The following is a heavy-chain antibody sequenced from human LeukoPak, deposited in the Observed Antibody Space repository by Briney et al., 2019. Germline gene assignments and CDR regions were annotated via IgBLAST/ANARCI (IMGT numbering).Heavy chain of an antibody. D-gene: IGHD3-10*01. J-gene: IGHJ4*02. Sequence: GGSLRLSCAGSGVGFTPSRMNWVRQAPGKGLEWMANINQNGGDMYYADSVKGRFTISRDNAKNSLYLQMNSLRAEDTAVYYCARDFRSCLTIWGQGVLVTVSS. CDR2: INQNGGDM. V-gene: IGHV3-7*01. CDR3: ARDFRSCLTI. CDR1: GVGFTPSR.